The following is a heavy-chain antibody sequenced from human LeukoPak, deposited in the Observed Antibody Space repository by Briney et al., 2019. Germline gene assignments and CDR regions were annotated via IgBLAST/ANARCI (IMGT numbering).Heavy chain of an antibody. CDR3: TRRAHGWFRYYFDY. D-gene: IGHD2-15*01. Sequence: SETLSLTCAVYGGSFSGSYWTWIRQPPGKGLEWIGEINHSGSADYNPSLKSRVTISVDTSKNQFSLKLSSVTAADTAMYYCTRRAHGWFRYYFDYWGQGTLVTVSS. CDR2: INHSGSA. V-gene: IGHV4-34*01. CDR1: GGSFSGSY. J-gene: IGHJ4*02.